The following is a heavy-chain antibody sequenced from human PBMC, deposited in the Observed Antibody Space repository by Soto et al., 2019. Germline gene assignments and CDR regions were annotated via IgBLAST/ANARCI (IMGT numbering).Heavy chain of an antibody. Sequence: ASVKVSCKASGYTFTSYAMHWVRQAPGQRLEWMGWINGGNGNTKYSQKFQGRVTITRDTSASTAYMELSSLRSEDTAVYYCARDMYCSSTSCYPAFDIWGQGTMVTVSS. J-gene: IGHJ3*02. D-gene: IGHD2-2*01. CDR2: INGGNGNT. CDR1: GYTFTSYA. V-gene: IGHV1-3*01. CDR3: ARDMYCSSTSCYPAFDI.